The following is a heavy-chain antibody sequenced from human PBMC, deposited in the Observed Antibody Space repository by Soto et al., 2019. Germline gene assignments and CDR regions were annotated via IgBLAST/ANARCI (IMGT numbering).Heavy chain of an antibody. CDR3: ARGYRSGSYPYFYYHGVDV. Sequence: QVQLRESGPGLVKPSQTLSLTCTVSGGSINSGGYYWSWIRQLPGKGLEWIGYIYYSGSTYYNPTLKSRVSISVDTSKNQFSLRLRSVTAADTAVYYCARGYRSGSYPYFYYHGVDVWGQGTTVTVSS. J-gene: IGHJ6*02. CDR2: IYYSGST. CDR1: GGSINSGGYY. V-gene: IGHV4-31*03. D-gene: IGHD3-3*01.